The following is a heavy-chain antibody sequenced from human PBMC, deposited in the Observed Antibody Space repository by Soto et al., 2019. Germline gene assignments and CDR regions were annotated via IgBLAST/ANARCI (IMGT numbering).Heavy chain of an antibody. V-gene: IGHV1-46*01. CDR2: INPLAGDT. J-gene: IGHJ4*02. D-gene: IGHD3-10*01. Sequence: QVQLVQSGAEVKKPGASVKVSCKASGYTFTTYYIHWVRQAPGQGLEWMGIINPLAGDTSYTQKFEGRVTMSRDTSTSNVYLDLSSLRSEDTAVYYCARSGTGRITMARGRYYFDYWGQGTLVTVSS. CDR3: ARSGTGRITMARGRYYFDY. CDR1: GYTFTTYY.